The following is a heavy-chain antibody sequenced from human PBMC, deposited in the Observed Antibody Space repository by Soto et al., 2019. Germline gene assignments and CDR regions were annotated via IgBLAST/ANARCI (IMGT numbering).Heavy chain of an antibody. D-gene: IGHD4-17*01. J-gene: IGHJ1*01. CDR2: INSDGSST. CDR1: GFTFSSYW. Sequence: EVQLVESGGGLVQPGGSLRLSCAGSGFTFSSYWMHWVRQAPGKGLVWVSRINSDGSSTSYADFVKGRVTISRDNAKNTRYLHMKTLRAEDTAMYYCARDNTVTRGGRFDSGQGTLVTVAS. V-gene: IGHV3-74*01. CDR3: ARDNTVTRGGRFD.